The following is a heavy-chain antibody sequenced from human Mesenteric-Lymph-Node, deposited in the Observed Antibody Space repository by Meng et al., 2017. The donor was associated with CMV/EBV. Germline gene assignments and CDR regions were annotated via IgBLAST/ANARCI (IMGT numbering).Heavy chain of an antibody. CDR1: GFTFSGSA. D-gene: IGHD3-10*01. CDR3: TSPLMVRGPIGMDV. CDR2: IRSKANSYAT. J-gene: IGHJ6*02. Sequence: GGSLKISCAVSGFTFSGSAMHWVRQASGKGLEWVGRIRSKANSYATAYAASVKGRFTISRDDSKNTAYQQMNSLKTEDTAVYYCTSPLMVRGPIGMDVWGQGTTVTVSS. V-gene: IGHV3-73*01.